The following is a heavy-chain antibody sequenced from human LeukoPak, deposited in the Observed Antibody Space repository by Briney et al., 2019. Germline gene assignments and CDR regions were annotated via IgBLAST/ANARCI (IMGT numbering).Heavy chain of an antibody. V-gene: IGHV3-48*03. CDR2: NTNSHNTR. Sequence: PGESLRLSCAASGFPFRSFHMHWVHQPPGKGLEWVAYNTNSHNTRYYADSVRGRFTISRDDAKNSLYLQMNSLRVEDTATYYCARSDLALVWGKGTTVTVSS. J-gene: IGHJ6*03. CDR1: GFPFRSFH. CDR3: ARSDLALV.